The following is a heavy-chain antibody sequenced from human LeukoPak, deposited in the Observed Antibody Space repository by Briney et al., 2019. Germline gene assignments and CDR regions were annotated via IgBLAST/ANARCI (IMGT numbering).Heavy chain of an antibody. CDR1: GFTFSNYW. J-gene: IGHJ3*01. V-gene: IGHV3-74*01. D-gene: IGHD3-3*01. CDR3: ASSFDDFWQ. Sequence: GSLRLSCAASGFTFSNYWMHWVRQAPGKGLVWVSRVSGDGSSTNYADSVKGRFTISRDNAKNTLYLQMNSVRAEDTAMYYCASSFDDFWQWGQGTMVTVSS. CDR2: VSGDGSST.